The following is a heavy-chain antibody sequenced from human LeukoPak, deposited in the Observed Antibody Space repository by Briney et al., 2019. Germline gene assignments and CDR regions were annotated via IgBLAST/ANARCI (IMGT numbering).Heavy chain of an antibody. CDR2: ISGNGDSV. CDR1: GVTFSRNA. CDR3: ANQDDSESYSNVAFGAFDI. V-gene: IGHV3-23*01. J-gene: IGHJ3*02. D-gene: IGHD3-10*01. Sequence: GGSLRLSCAASGVTFSRNAMSWVRQAPGKGLEWVSSISGNGDSVYYADSVKGRFTISRDKSKNTLHLQMNSLRAEDTAIYYCANQDDSESYSNVAFGAFDIWGQGTMVTVSS.